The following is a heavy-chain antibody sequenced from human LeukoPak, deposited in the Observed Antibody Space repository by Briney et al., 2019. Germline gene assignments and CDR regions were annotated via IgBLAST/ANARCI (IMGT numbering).Heavy chain of an antibody. J-gene: IGHJ6*03. Sequence: ASVKVSCKASGYTFPTYDINWVRQATGQGLEWMGWMNPNSGNIGYAQKFQGRVTMTGNTSISTAYMELSSLRSEDTAVYYCARGLREDDFWSGPQYYYYMDVWGKGTTVTVSS. CDR3: ARGLREDDFWSGPQYYYYMDV. CDR1: GYTFPTYD. CDR2: MNPNSGNI. V-gene: IGHV1-8*01. D-gene: IGHD3-3*01.